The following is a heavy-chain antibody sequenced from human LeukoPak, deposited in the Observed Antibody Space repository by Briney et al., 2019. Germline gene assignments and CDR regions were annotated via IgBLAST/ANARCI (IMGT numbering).Heavy chain of an antibody. Sequence: PGGSLRLSCAASGFTFSSYAMHWVRQAPGKGLEYVPAIGSTGGSTYYANSVKGRFTISRDNSKNTLFLQMGSLRAEDMAVYYCARVFYDSSAYYYDYWGQGTLVTVSS. CDR1: GFTFSSYA. J-gene: IGHJ4*02. D-gene: IGHD3-22*01. CDR3: ARVFYDSSAYYYDY. V-gene: IGHV3-64*01. CDR2: IGSTGGST.